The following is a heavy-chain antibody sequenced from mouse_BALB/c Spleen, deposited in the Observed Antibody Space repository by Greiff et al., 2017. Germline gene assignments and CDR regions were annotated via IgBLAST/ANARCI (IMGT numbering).Heavy chain of an antibody. Sequence: VKLVESGAELAKPGASVKMSCKASGYTFTSYWMHWVKQRPGQGLEWIGYINPSTGYTEYNQKFKDKATLTADKSSSTAYMQLSSLTSEDSAVYYCARRRYDRGSWFAYWGQGTLVTVSA. D-gene: IGHD2-14*01. J-gene: IGHJ3*01. CDR3: ARRRYDRGSWFAY. CDR2: INPSTGYT. CDR1: GYTFTSYW. V-gene: IGHV1-7*01.